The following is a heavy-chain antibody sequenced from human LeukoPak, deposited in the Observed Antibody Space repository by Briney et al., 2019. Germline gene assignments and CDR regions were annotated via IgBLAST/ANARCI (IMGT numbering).Heavy chain of an antibody. V-gene: IGHV3-33*06. J-gene: IGHJ4*02. CDR2: IWHDGSSQ. Sequence: GGSLRLSCAASGFTFSRYWMQWVRQAPGKGLEWVAVIWHDGSSQYYADSVKGRFTISRDNSKKTVYLQMNSLRAEDTAVYYCAKDAQRGFDYSNSLEYWGQGILVTVS. D-gene: IGHD4-11*01. CDR1: GFTFSRYW. CDR3: AKDAQRGFDYSNSLEY.